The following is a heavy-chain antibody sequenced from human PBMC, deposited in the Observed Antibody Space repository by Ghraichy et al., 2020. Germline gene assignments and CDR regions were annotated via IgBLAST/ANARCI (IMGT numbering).Heavy chain of an antibody. CDR2: ITSSSSRTK. CDR1: GFTFSDYS. D-gene: IGHD4-23*01. J-gene: IGHJ6*02. V-gene: IGHV3-48*02. Sequence: GESLNISCVGSGFTFSDYSMNWVRQSPGKGLEWVSYITSSSSRTKSYADSVKGRFTISRDNAHNSLVLQMNSLRDEDTAVYYCARGSKVVRFFYYDGMDVWGQGTTVTVSS. CDR3: ARGSKVVRFFYYDGMDV.